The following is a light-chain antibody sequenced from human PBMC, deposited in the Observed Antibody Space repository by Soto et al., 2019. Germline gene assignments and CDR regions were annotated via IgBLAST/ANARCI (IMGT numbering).Light chain of an antibody. CDR1: SRDVGGYDY. Sequence: QSVLTQPASVSGSPGQSITISCTGTSRDVGGYDYVSLYQLHPGKAPKLMVFEVSNRPSGVSYRFSGSKSGNTASLTISGLQAEDEADYFCSSYSISTAYLFGTGTKVTVL. J-gene: IGLJ1*01. CDR2: EVS. CDR3: SSYSISTAYL. V-gene: IGLV2-14*01.